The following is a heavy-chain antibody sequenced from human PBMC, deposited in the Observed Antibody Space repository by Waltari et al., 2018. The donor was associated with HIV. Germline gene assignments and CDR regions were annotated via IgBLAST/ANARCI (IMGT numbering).Heavy chain of an antibody. J-gene: IGHJ2*01. CDR1: GFTFDDYA. CDR3: AKGQTLYWYFDL. Sequence: EVQLVESGGGLVQPGRSLRISWAASGFTFDDYAMHWVRQAPGKGLEWVSGISWNSGSIGYADSVKGRFTISRDNAKNSLYLQMNSLRAEDTALYYCAKGQTLYWYFDLWGRGTLVTVSS. CDR2: ISWNSGSI. V-gene: IGHV3-9*01.